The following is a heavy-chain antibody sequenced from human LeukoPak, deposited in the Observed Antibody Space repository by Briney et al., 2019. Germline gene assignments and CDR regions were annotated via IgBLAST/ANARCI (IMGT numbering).Heavy chain of an antibody. CDR1: GGTFSSYA. D-gene: IGHD1-1*01. Sequence: SVKVSCKASGGTFSSYAISWVRQAPGRGLEWMGGIIPIFGTANYAQKFQGRVTITADESTSTAYMELSSLRSEDTAVYYCAREGDQLERRAHYYYGMDVWGKGTTVTVSS. CDR3: AREGDQLERRAHYYYGMDV. J-gene: IGHJ6*04. CDR2: IIPIFGTA. V-gene: IGHV1-69*13.